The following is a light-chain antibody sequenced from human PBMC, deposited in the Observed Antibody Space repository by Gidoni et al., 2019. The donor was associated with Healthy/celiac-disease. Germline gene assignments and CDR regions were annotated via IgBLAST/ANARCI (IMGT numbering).Light chain of an antibody. CDR1: QGMSSW. V-gene: IGKV1-12*02. CDR2: AAS. J-gene: IGKJ3*01. Sequence: DSQMTQSPSSVSASVGDSVTITCRARQGMSSWLAWYQQKPGKAPKLLIYAASSLPSGVPSRFSGSGSGTDFTLTISSLQPEDFAVYYCQQYNSSPFTFGAGTKVDIK. CDR3: QQYNSSPFT.